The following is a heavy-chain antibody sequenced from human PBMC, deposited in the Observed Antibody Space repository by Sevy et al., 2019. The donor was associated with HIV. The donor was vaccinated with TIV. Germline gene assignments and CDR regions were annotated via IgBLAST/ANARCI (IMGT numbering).Heavy chain of an antibody. CDR3: AKPMTTVRISGMDL. V-gene: IGHV3-23*01. J-gene: IGHJ6*01. CDR2: ISDSGDST. D-gene: IGHD4-17*01. CDR1: GFAFSSYA. Sequence: GGSLRLSCAASGFAFSSYAMNWVRQTPGKGLEWVSGISDSGDSTYIADSVKGRFTISRDNSKSTLYLQMNSLRAEDTAVYYCAKPMTTVRISGMDLWGQGTTVTVSS.